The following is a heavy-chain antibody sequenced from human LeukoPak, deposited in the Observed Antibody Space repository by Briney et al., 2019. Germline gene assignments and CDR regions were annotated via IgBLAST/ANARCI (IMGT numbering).Heavy chain of an antibody. V-gene: IGHV4-34*01. CDR3: ARAPGYCSSTSCRSPLDY. Sequence: SETLSLTCAVYGGSFSGYYWSWIRQPPGKGLEWIGEINHNGSTNYNPSLKSRVTISVDTSKNQFSLKLSSVTAADTAAYYCARAPGYCSSTSCRSPLDYWGQGTLVTVSS. CDR2: INHNGST. J-gene: IGHJ4*02. CDR1: GGSFSGYY. D-gene: IGHD2-2*01.